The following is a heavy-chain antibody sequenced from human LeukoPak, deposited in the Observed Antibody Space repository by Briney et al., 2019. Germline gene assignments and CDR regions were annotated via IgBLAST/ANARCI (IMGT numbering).Heavy chain of an antibody. CDR2: INPNSGGT. CDR3: ARAGGVVTEDDAFDI. J-gene: IGHJ3*02. V-gene: IGHV1-2*02. Sequence: ASVKVSCKASGYTFTGYYMHWVRQAPGQGLEWMGWINPNSGGTNYAQKFQGRVTMTRDTSISTAYMELSSLRSEDTAVYYCARAGGVVTEDDAFDIWGQGTMVTVSS. D-gene: IGHD3-16*01. CDR1: GYTFTGYY.